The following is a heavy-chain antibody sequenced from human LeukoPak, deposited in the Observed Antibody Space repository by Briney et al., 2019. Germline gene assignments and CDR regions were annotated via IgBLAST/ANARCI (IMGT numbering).Heavy chain of an antibody. CDR1: GFPFSDFW. J-gene: IGHJ4*02. Sequence: GGSLRLSCAASGFPFSDFWMHWVRQAPGKGLECLSQIRYDGNDPYYADSVKGRFAISRDNAKNTLYLQMNSRRAEDTAVYFCVRGTSGWSGLDYWGQGTLVTVSS. CDR3: VRGTSGWSGLDY. CDR2: IRYDGNDP. D-gene: IGHD6-19*01. V-gene: IGHV3-74*01.